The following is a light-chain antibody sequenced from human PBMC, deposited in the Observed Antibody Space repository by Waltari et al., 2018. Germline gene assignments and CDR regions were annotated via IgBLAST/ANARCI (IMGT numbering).Light chain of an antibody. CDR1: SRAIGDYNY. CDR2: EVT. Sequence: QSALTQPASVSGSPGQSIIISCPGTSRAIGDYNYVSWYQQHPGKAPKLMIYEVTNRPSGVSSRFSGSKSGNMASLAISGLQPEDEADYYCSSYTITGTVLFGGGTKLTVL. V-gene: IGLV2-14*01. J-gene: IGLJ2*01. CDR3: SSYTITGTVL.